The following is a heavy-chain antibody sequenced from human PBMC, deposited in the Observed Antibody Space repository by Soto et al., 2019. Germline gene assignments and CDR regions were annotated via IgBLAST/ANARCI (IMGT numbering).Heavy chain of an antibody. D-gene: IGHD6-19*01. Sequence: PGGSLRLSCAASGFTFSRDGMSWVRQAPGKGLEWVSLITDNGGSTYYADSVKGRFTISRDNTKNTLFLQMNSLRAEDTALYYFAKELSYSSGCLGYWGQGTLFTVSS. CDR3: AKELSYSSGCLGY. J-gene: IGHJ4*02. CDR1: GFTFSRDG. CDR2: ITDNGGST. V-gene: IGHV3-23*01.